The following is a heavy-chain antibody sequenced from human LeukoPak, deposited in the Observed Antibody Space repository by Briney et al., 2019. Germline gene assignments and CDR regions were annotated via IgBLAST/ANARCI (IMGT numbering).Heavy chain of an antibody. CDR1: GFTFSSYW. CDR3: AREGSGKWTLSRWFDP. CDR2: IKQDGSEK. D-gene: IGHD3-10*01. V-gene: IGHV3-7*01. Sequence: QPGRSLRLSCAASGFTFSSYWMSWVRQAPGKGLEWVANIKQDGSEKYYVDSVKGRLTISRDNAKNSLYLQMNSLRAEDTAVYYCAREGSGKWTLSRWFDPWGQGTLVTVSS. J-gene: IGHJ5*02.